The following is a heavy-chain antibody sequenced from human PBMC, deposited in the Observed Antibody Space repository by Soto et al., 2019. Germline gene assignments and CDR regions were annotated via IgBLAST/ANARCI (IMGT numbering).Heavy chain of an antibody. J-gene: IGHJ4*02. D-gene: IGHD3-16*02. Sequence: PGGSLRLSCAASGFTFSSYSMHWVRQAPGKGLEWVAVIRCDGSNIYYADSVKGRFTISRDNAKNSLYLQMNSLRAEDTAVYYCAREYREPYDYWGQGTLVTVAS. CDR1: GFTFSSYS. CDR3: AREYREPYDY. CDR2: IRCDGSNI. V-gene: IGHV3-33*01.